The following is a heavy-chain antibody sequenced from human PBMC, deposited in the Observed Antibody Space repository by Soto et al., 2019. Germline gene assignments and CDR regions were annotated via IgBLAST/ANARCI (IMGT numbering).Heavy chain of an antibody. CDR1: GGIFSSYS. CDR3: ARDYDGAGSYSPLYYYGMEV. D-gene: IGHD3-10*01. V-gene: IGHV1-69*01. J-gene: IGHJ6*02. Sequence: QVQLVHSGAEVKKPGSSVKVSCKASGGIFSSYSISWVRQAPGQGLEWMGGIIPIFGTANYAQKCQGRVTITEGESTSTAYMELGSLRSEDTAVYYSARDYDGAGSYSPLYYYGMEVWGRGTTDTV. CDR2: IIPIFGTA.